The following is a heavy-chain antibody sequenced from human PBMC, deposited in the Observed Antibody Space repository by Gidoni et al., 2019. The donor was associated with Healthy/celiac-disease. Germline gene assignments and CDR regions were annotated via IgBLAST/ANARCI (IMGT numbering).Heavy chain of an antibody. CDR2: ISSSSSTI. Sequence: EVQLVEYGGGLVQPGGSLRLSCEASGFTFSSYSMNWVRQAPGKGLEWVSYISSSSSTIYYADSVKGRFTISRDNAKNSLYLQMNSLRDEDTAVYYCARGRSVVVPTLYGMDVWGQGTTVTVSS. V-gene: IGHV3-48*02. CDR3: ARGRSVVVPTLYGMDV. J-gene: IGHJ6*02. CDR1: GFTFSSYS. D-gene: IGHD2-2*01.